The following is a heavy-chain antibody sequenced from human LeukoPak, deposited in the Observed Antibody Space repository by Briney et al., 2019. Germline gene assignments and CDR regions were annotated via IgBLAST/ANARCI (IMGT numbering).Heavy chain of an antibody. CDR3: AGDMGIYAFDI. V-gene: IGHV3-74*01. D-gene: IGHD6-13*01. CDR1: GFTFSSYL. Sequence: PGGSLRLSCAASGFTFSSYLMHWVRQAPGKGLVWVSRITSDGSRTTYADSVKGRFTISRDNAKNTLYLQMNSLRAEDTAVYYCAGDMGIYAFDIWGQGTMVTVSS. CDR2: ITSDGSRT. J-gene: IGHJ3*02.